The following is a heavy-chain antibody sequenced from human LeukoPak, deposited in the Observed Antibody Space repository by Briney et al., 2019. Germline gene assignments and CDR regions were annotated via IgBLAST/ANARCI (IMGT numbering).Heavy chain of an antibody. Sequence: SETLSLTCTVSGDSVSGYYGSWIRRPPGKGLEWIGYFYTSANTNYNPSLKSRVTISVDTSKNQFSLKLSSVTAADTAVYYCARGRRRYDILTGYYPGGFDPWGQGTLVTVSS. J-gene: IGHJ5*02. CDR2: FYTSANT. D-gene: IGHD3-9*01. V-gene: IGHV4-4*09. CDR1: GDSVSGYY. CDR3: ARGRRRYDILTGYYPGGFDP.